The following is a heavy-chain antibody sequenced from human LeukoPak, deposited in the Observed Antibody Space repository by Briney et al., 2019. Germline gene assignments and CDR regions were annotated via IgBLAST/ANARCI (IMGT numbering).Heavy chain of an antibody. CDR3: ARSSEGITKVRGVKLYGMDV. CDR2: INHSGST. V-gene: IGHV4-34*01. D-gene: IGHD3-10*01. CDR1: GGSFSGYY. J-gene: IGHJ6*04. Sequence: SETLSLTCAVYGGSFSGYYWSWIRQPPGKGLEWIGEINHSGSTNYNPSLKSRVTISADTSKNQFSLKLSSVTAADTAVYYCARSSEGITKVRGVKLYGMDVWGEGTTVTVSS.